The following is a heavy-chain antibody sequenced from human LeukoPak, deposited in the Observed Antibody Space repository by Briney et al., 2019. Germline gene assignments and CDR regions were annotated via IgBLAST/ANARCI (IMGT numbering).Heavy chain of an antibody. CDR1: RFTFSDYY. CDR3: ARDGGYGSYVSPSNWYFDL. V-gene: IGHV3-53*01. CDR2: IYSGGST. D-gene: IGHD1-26*01. Sequence: GGSLRLSCAASRFTFSDYYMSWVRQAPGKGLEWVSVIYSGGSTYYADSVKGRFTISRDNSKNTLYLQMNSLRAEDTAVYYCARDGGYGSYVSPSNWYFDLWGRGTLVTVSS. J-gene: IGHJ2*01.